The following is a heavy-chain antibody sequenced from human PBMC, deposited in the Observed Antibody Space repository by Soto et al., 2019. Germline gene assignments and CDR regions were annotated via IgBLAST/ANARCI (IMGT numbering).Heavy chain of an antibody. CDR1: GYNFHTYW. J-gene: IGHJ6*02. Sequence: PGESLKISCKGSGYNFHTYWIAWVRQMPGKGLEWMGFIYPHDSDTRYSPSFRGQVTISADKSINTAYLQWTSLKASDTAIYFCARPTDYHYGMQVWGQWTTGTVAS. CDR2: IYPHDSDT. CDR3: ARPTDYHYGMQV. D-gene: IGHD4-17*01. V-gene: IGHV5-51*01.